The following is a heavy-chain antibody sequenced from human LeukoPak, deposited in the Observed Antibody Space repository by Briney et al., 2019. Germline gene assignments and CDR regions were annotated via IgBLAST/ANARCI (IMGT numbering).Heavy chain of an antibody. Sequence: GRSLRLSCAASGFTFSSYGMHWVRQAPGKGLEWVAVISYDGSNKYYADSVKGRFTISRDNSKNTLYLQMNSLRAEDTAVYYCAREGDSSGYYCDYWGQGTLVTVSS. CDR1: GFTFSSYG. CDR2: ISYDGSNK. J-gene: IGHJ4*02. V-gene: IGHV3-30*03. D-gene: IGHD3-22*01. CDR3: AREGDSSGYYCDY.